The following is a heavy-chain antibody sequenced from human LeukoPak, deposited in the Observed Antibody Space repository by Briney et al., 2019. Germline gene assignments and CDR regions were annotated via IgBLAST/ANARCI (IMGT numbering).Heavy chain of an antibody. CDR2: ISSSGSTI. D-gene: IGHD6-19*01. CDR3: ARDLGIAVAGYFDY. J-gene: IGHJ4*02. CDR1: GFTFSSYE. Sequence: PGGSLRLSCAASGFTFSSYEMNWVRQAPGKGLEWVSYISSSGSTIYYADSVKGRFTISRDNAKNSLYLQMNSLRAEDTAVYYCARDLGIAVAGYFDYWGQGTLVNVSS. V-gene: IGHV3-48*03.